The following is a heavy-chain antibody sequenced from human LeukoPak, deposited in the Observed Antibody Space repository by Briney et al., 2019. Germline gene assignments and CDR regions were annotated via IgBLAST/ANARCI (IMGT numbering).Heavy chain of an antibody. CDR1: GYSISSGYY. Sequence: SETLSLTCTVSGYSISSGYYWGWIRQPPGKGLEWIGSIYHSGSTYYNPSLKSRVTISVDTSKNQFSLKLSSVTAADTAVYYCARILYGSGSYPNYWGQGTLVTVSS. CDR2: IYHSGST. D-gene: IGHD3-10*01. J-gene: IGHJ4*02. V-gene: IGHV4-38-2*02. CDR3: ARILYGSGSYPNY.